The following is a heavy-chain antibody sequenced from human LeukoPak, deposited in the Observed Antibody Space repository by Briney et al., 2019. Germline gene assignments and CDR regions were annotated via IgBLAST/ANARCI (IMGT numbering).Heavy chain of an antibody. CDR2: IKSKTDGGTT. J-gene: IGHJ4*02. D-gene: IGHD5-18*01. CDR1: GFTFSNAW. CDR3: TTITDTAMVLY. V-gene: IGHV3-15*01. Sequence: KAGGSLRLSCAASGFTFSNAWMSWVRQAPGKGLEWVGRIKSKTDGGTTDCAAPVKGRFTISRDDSKNTLYLQMNSLKTEDTAVYYCTTITDTAMVLYWGQGTLVTVSS.